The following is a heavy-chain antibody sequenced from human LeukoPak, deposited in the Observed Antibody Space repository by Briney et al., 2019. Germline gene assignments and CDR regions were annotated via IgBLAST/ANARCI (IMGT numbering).Heavy chain of an antibody. J-gene: IGHJ4*02. CDR2: ISGSGSST. D-gene: IGHD4-17*01. V-gene: IGHV3-23*01. CDR1: GFTFSSYA. CDR3: ARINDYGDYYFDY. Sequence: GGSLRLSCAASGFTFSSYAMSWVRQAPGKGLEWVSAISGSGSSTYYADSVKGRFTISRDNSKNTLYLQMNSLRAEDTAVYYCARINDYGDYYFDYWGQGTLVTVSS.